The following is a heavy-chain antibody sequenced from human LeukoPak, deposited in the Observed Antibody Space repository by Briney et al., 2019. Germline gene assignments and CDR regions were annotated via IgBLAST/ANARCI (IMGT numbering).Heavy chain of an antibody. CDR2: ISAYNGHT. D-gene: IGHD3-22*01. CDR3: ATSPTMIVVVTRFDY. CDR1: GYTFNIYG. J-gene: IGHJ4*02. Sequence: ASVKVSCKASGYTFNIYGISWVRQAPGQGLEWMGWISAYNGHTNYAQKFQGRVTMTEDTSTDTAYMELSSLRSEDTAVYYCATSPTMIVVVTRFDYWGQGTLVTVSS. V-gene: IGHV1-18*04.